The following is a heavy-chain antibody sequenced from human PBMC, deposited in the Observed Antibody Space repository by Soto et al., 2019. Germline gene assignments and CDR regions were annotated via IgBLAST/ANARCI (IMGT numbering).Heavy chain of an antibody. CDR1: GGAFSSYA. V-gene: IGHV1-69*13. Sequence: SVEVSCKASGGAFSSYAISWVRQAPGQGLELMGGIIPIFGTANYAQKFQGRVTITADESTSTAYMELSSLRSEDTAVYYCARDPKDDDFWSGLDYYYYYGMDVWGQGTTITVSS. D-gene: IGHD3-3*01. CDR2: IIPIFGTA. CDR3: ARDPKDDDFWSGLDYYYYYGMDV. J-gene: IGHJ6*02.